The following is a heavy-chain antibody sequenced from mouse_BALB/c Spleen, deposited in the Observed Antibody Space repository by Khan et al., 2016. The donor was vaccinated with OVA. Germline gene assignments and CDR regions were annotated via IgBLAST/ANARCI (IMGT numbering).Heavy chain of an antibody. D-gene: IGHD1-1*02. CDR1: GFTFSTYA. CDR3: ARHNYGPFAY. J-gene: IGHJ3*01. V-gene: IGHV5-9-3*01. Sequence: EVELVESGGDLVKPGGSLKLSCSASGFTFSTYAMSWVRQTPEKRLEWVATISSGGDYIYYPDSVKGRFTISRDNAKNTLYLQMSSLRSEDTAMFYCARHNYGPFAYWGQGTLVTVSA. CDR2: ISSGGDYI.